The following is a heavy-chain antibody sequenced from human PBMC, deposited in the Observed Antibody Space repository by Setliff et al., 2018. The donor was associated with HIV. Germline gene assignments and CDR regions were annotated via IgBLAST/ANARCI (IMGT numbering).Heavy chain of an antibody. CDR1: GDSITSGTYY. Sequence: PSETLSLTCTVSGDSITSGTYYWSWIRQPAGMRLEWIGHISTSGSTHYNPSLQSRVTISVDKSKSQFSLKLNSVTAADAAVYYCGGNGYYSIDYWGQGTLVTVSS. J-gene: IGHJ4*02. CDR3: GGNGYYSIDY. CDR2: ISTSGST. V-gene: IGHV4-61*09. D-gene: IGHD3-22*01.